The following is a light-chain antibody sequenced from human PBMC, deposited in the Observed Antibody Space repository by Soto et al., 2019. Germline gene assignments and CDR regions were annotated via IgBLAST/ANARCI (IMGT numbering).Light chain of an antibody. CDR1: QSISSN. CDR3: QQYNNWPFT. J-gene: IGKJ3*01. CDR2: GAS. Sequence: EIVMTQSPATLSVSPGERATLSCRASQSISSNLAWYQQKPGQAPRLLIYGASTRATGIPATFSGSGSGTEFTLTISSLQSADFAVYYCQQYNNWPFTFGPVTKVDIK. V-gene: IGKV3-15*01.